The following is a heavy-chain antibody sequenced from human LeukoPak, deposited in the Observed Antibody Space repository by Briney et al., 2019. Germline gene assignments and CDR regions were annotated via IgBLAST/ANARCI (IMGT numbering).Heavy chain of an antibody. CDR3: ARLYYDSSGYYQICYFDY. CDR2: IYESGST. Sequence: WETLSLTCTVSGGSISSSSYYWGWVRQPPGTGGXGIGSIYESGSTYYNPSLNSRVTISVDTSKNQFSLNLSSVTAADTAVYYCARLYYDSSGYYQICYFDYWGQGTLVTVSS. D-gene: IGHD3-22*01. V-gene: IGHV4-39*01. J-gene: IGHJ4*02. CDR1: GGSISSSSYY.